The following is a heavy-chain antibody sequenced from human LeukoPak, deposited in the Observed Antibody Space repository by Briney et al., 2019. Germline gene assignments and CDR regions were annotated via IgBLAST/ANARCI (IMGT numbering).Heavy chain of an antibody. CDR3: AKGEIEGDSSGTRYMDV. V-gene: IGHV3-43*01. J-gene: IGHJ6*03. Sequence: GGSLRLSCAASGFIFDDYTTRWRRQARGEGLGGVSLISWDGGSTYYADSVRGRFTISRDNSKSYLYMKMNSLRTEDPALDYWAKGEIEGDSSGTRYMDVWGKGTPVTVSS. CDR1: GFIFDDYT. D-gene: IGHD3-22*01. CDR2: ISWDGGST.